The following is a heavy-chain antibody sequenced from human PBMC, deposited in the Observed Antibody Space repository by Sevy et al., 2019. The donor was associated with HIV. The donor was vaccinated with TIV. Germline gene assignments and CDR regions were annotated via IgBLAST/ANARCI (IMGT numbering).Heavy chain of an antibody. CDR1: GIIFSNSA. CDR2: IVVGSGVS. J-gene: IGHJ3*02. V-gene: IGHV1-58*01. Sequence: ASVKVSCTASGIIFSNSAVQWVRQTPGPRLEWIGWIVVGSGVSNYAQKFQERVTISRDMSTRTAYMELSSLRSEDTAVYYCAAEDMTTFGGPLRVFNMWGQGTMVTVSS. CDR3: AAEDMTTFGGPLRVFNM. D-gene: IGHD3-16*01.